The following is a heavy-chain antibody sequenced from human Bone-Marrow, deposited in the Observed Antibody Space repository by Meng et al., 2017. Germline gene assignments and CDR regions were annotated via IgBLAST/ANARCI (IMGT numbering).Heavy chain of an antibody. CDR3: ARESTKSIAVADY. CDR2: IYTSGST. J-gene: IGHJ4*02. D-gene: IGHD6-19*01. CDR1: GGSISSGSYY. V-gene: IGHV4-61*02. Sequence: SETLSPTCTVSGGSISSGSYYWSWIRQPAGKGLEWIGRIYTSGSTNYNPSLKSRVTISVDTSKNQFSLKLSSVTAADTAVYYCARESTKSIAVADYWGQGTLVTVSS.